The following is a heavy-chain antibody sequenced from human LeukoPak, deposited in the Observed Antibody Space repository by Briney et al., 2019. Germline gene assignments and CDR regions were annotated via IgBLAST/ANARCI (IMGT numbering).Heavy chain of an antibody. CDR3: ARRWGYYYDSSGYYRPTYYFDY. V-gene: IGHV4-61*05. J-gene: IGHJ4*02. Sequence: SETLSLTCTVSGVSISSSNSYWGWIRQPPGKGLEWIGYVYYSGNTNYNPSLKSRVTISVDTSKNQFSLKLSSVTAADTAVYYCARRWGYYYDSSGYYRPTYYFDYWGQGTLVTVSS. D-gene: IGHD3-22*01. CDR1: GVSISSSNSY. CDR2: VYYSGNT.